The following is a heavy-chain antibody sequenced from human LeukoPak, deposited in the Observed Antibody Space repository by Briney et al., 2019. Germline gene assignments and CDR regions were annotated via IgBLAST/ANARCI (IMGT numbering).Heavy chain of an antibody. J-gene: IGHJ6*03. V-gene: IGHV3-48*04. D-gene: IGHD1-26*01. CDR2: ISGGSSTI. CDR1: GFTFSSYS. CDR3: ARDPYSGSYGNYYYYFMDV. Sequence: GGSLRLSCAASGFTFSSYSMNWVRQAPGKGLEWISYISGGSSTIFYADSVKGRFTISRDNAKNSLYLQMNNLRAEDTAVYYCARDPYSGSYGNYYYYFMDVWGKGTTVTISS.